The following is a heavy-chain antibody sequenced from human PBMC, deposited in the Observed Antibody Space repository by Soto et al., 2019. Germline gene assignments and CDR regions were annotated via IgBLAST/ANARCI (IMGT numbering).Heavy chain of an antibody. D-gene: IGHD3-3*01. J-gene: IGHJ5*02. CDR3: ARECGITIFGYGFDP. CDR1: GFTFSSYW. Sequence: GSLRLSCAASGFTFSSYWMSWVRQAPGKGLEWVANIKQDGSEKYYVDSVKGRFTISRDNAKNSLYLQMNSLRAEDTAVYYCARECGITIFGYGFDPWGQGTLVTVSS. V-gene: IGHV3-7*01. CDR2: IKQDGSEK.